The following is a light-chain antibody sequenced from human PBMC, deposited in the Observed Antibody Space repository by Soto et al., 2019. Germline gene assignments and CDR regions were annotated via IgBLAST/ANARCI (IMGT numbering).Light chain of an antibody. V-gene: IGKV1-33*01. J-gene: IGKJ4*02. CDR3: LQYDNLLFS. CDR2: DAS. CDR1: QDISNY. Sequence: DIHMTQSPYSLSASVGDIVTITCQARQDISNYLNRYQQKPGKAPTLLIYDASNLETGVPSRFSESGSGTDFTFTISSLQREDIETYYCLQYDNLLFSFGGGTKVEIK.